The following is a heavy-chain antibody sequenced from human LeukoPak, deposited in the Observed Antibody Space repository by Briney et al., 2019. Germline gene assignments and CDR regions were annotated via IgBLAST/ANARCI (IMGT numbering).Heavy chain of an antibody. Sequence: GGSLRLSCAASGFTLSSYAMSWVRQAPGRGLEWVSTIDTRGTGTFYADSVKGRFTISRDNSKNTLFVQMSVLRAEDTAVYYCAKGLLTAGSHNCMDVWGKGTTVTVSS. V-gene: IGHV3-23*05. CDR2: IDTRGTGT. D-gene: IGHD2-21*02. J-gene: IGHJ6*03. CDR3: AKGLLTAGSHNCMDV. CDR1: GFTLSSYA.